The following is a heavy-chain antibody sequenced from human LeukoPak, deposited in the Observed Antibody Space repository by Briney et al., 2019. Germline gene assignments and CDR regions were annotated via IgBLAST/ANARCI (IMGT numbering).Heavy chain of an antibody. CDR3: ARSSRRHSLRVFGVVTKDQYYFDS. D-gene: IGHD3-3*01. V-gene: IGHV4-39*07. Sequence: SETLSLTCTVSGVSISSSNSYWGWVRQPPGKALEWIGNIFYSGSTYYSPSLKSRVTISVDKSKNQFSLKLNSVTAADTAVYYCARSSRRHSLRVFGVVTKDQYYFDSWGQGTLVTVSS. CDR1: GVSISSSNSY. J-gene: IGHJ4*02. CDR2: IFYSGST.